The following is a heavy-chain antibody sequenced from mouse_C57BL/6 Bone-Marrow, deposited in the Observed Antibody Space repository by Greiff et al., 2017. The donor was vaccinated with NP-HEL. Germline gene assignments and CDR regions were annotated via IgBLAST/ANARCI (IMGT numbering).Heavy chain of an antibody. V-gene: IGHV1-47*01. CDR1: GYTFTTYP. J-gene: IGHJ4*01. CDR2: FHPYNDDT. D-gene: IGHD1-1*01. Sequence: QVQLQQSGAELVKPGASVKMSCKASGYTFTTYPIEWMKQSHGKCLEWIGNFHPYNDDTKYIEKFKGKATLTVEKSSSTVYLDLSRLTSDDSAVYDGARRSNFDYAMDYWGQGTSVTVSS. CDR3: ARRSNFDYAMDY.